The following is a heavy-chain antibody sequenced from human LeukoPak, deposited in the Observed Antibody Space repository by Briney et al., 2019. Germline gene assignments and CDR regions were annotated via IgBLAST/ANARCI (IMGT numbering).Heavy chain of an antibody. V-gene: IGHV1-2*02. J-gene: IGHJ5*02. Sequence: GASVKVSCKASGYTFTGYYMHWVRQAPGQGLEWMGWINPNSGGTNYAQKFQGRVTMTRDTSISTAYMELSRLRSDDMAVYYCARSPWAAVAVSFWFDPWGQGTLVTVSS. CDR1: GYTFTGYY. CDR3: ARSPWAAVAVSFWFDP. CDR2: INPNSGGT. D-gene: IGHD6-19*01.